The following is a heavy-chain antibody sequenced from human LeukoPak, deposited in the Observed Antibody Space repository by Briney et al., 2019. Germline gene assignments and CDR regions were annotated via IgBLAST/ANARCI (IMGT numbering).Heavy chain of an antibody. CDR2: INSDGSST. CDR1: GFTFSSYW. V-gene: IGHV3-74*01. J-gene: IGHJ4*02. CDR3: ARQYYDFWSGYYTPDY. Sequence: GGSLRLSCAASGFTFSSYWMHWVRQAPGKGLVWVSRINSDGSSTSYADSVKGRFTISRDNAKNTLYLQMNSLRAEDTAVYYCARQYYDFWSGYYTPDYWGQGTLVTVSS. D-gene: IGHD3-3*01.